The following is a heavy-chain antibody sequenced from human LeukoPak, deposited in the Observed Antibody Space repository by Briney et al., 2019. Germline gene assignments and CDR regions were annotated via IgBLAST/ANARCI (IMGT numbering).Heavy chain of an antibody. CDR2: ISWNSGSI. V-gene: IGHV3-9*01. J-gene: IGHJ4*02. CDR3: AKDAVAAAWTRRQYFDY. Sequence: GGSLRLSCAASGFTFSSYGMNWVRQAPGKGLEWVSGISWNSGSIGYADSVKGRFTISRDNAKNSLYLQMNSLRAEDTALYYCAKDAVAAAWTRRQYFDYWGQGTLVTVSS. CDR1: GFTFSSYG. D-gene: IGHD6-13*01.